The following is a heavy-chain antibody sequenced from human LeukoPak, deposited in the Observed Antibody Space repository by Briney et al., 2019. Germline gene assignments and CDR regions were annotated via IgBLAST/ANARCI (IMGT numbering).Heavy chain of an antibody. J-gene: IGHJ4*02. D-gene: IGHD3-9*01. V-gene: IGHV1-24*01. CDR2: FDPEDGET. CDR3: ARAHTDYDILTGYYEFDY. CDR1: GYTLTELS. Sequence: ASVKVSCKVSGYTLTELSMHWVRQAPGKGLEWMGGFDPEDGETIYAQKFQGRVTMTEDTSTDTAYMELSSLRSEDTAVYYCARAHTDYDILTGYYEFDYWGQGTLVTVSS.